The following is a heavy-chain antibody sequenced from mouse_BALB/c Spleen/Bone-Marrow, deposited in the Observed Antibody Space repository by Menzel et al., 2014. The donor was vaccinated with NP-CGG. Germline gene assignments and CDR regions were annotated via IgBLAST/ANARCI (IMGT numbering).Heavy chain of an antibody. CDR2: IDPANGNT. Sequence: VQLKDSGAELVKPGASVKLSCTASGFNIKDTYMHWVKQRPEQGLEWIGRIDPANGNTKYDPKFQGKAAITADTSSNTAYLQLSCLTSEDTAVYYCARIGYLYWGQGTLVTVSA. D-gene: IGHD2-2*01. V-gene: IGHV14-3*02. CDR1: GFNIKDTY. J-gene: IGHJ3*01. CDR3: ARIGYLY.